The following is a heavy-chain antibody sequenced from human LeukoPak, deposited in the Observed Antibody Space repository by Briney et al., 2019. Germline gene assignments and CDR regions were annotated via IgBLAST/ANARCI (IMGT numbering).Heavy chain of an antibody. J-gene: IGHJ4*02. D-gene: IGHD6-19*01. CDR2: IWYDGSNK. CDR1: GFTFSSYG. CDR3: VRELSLVPYSSGWYYFDY. V-gene: IGHV3-33*01. Sequence: GRSLRLSCAASGFTFSSYGMHWVRQAPGKGLEWVAVIWYDGSNKYYADSVKGRFTISRDNSKNTLYLQMNSLRAEDTAVYYCVRELSLVPYSSGWYYFDYWGQGTLVTVSS.